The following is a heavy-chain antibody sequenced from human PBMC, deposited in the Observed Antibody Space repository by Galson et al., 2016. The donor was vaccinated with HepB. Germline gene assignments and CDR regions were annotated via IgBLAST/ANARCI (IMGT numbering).Heavy chain of an antibody. CDR3: AREGGYYSFYYYGMDV. CDR2: INPNADST. J-gene: IGHJ6*02. CDR1: GYTFTSYQ. Sequence: SVKVSCKASGYTFTSYQMHWVRQAPGQGLEWMGIINPNADSTTYAQKFQGRVTMTRDTSTSTVYMELSSLRSEDTAVYYCAREGGYYSFYYYGMDVWGQGTTVTGSS. D-gene: IGHD3-3*01. V-gene: IGHV1-46*01.